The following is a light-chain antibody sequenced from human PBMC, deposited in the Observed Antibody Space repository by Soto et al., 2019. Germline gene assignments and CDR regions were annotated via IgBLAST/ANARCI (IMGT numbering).Light chain of an antibody. CDR2: AAS. Sequence: EIVLTQSPVPLSLSPGERATLSCRASRSFASSYLGWYQQKPGQAPRLLIYAASTRATGIPDRFSGSGSATDFTLTISRLEPEDSAVYYCQHYASSPPYTFGQGTKLEIK. V-gene: IGKV3-20*01. CDR3: QHYASSPPYT. CDR1: RSFASSY. J-gene: IGKJ2*01.